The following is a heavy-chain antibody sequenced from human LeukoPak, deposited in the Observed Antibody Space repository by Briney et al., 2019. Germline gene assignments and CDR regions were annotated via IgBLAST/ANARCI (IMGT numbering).Heavy chain of an antibody. V-gene: IGHV1-8*01. J-gene: IGHJ5*02. Sequence: GASVKVSCKASGYTFTSYDINWVRQATGQGLEWMGWMNPNSGNTGYAQKFQGRVTMTRNTSISTAYMELSSLRSEDTAVYYCARRRPRYCSSTSCYCWFDPWGQGTLVTVSS. CDR2: MNPNSGNT. D-gene: IGHD2-2*01. CDR3: ARRRPRYCSSTSCYCWFDP. CDR1: GYTFTSYD.